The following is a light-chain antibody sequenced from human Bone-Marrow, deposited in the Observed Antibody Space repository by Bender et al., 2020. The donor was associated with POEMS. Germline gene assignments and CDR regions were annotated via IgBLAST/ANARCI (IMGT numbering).Light chain of an antibody. CDR2: INN. V-gene: IGLV1-44*01. CDR3: CSSAGSDIWV. CDR1: SSNIGTNP. Sequence: QSVLTQPPSASGTPGQRVTISCSGSSSNIGTNPVNWYQQLPGTAPKLLIYINNQRPSGFPDRFSGSNSGNTASLTISGLQAEDEADYYCCSSAGSDIWVFGGGTKLTVL. J-gene: IGLJ3*02.